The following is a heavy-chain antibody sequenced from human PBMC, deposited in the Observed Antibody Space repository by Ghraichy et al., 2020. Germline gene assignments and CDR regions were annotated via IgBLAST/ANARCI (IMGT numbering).Heavy chain of an antibody. CDR3: ARVAREWSALYYFDY. CDR1: GYTFTSYY. V-gene: IGHV1-46*03. CDR2: INPSGGST. J-gene: IGHJ4*02. D-gene: IGHD3-3*01. Sequence: ASVKVSCKASGYTFTSYYMHWVRQAPGQGLEWMGIINPSGGSTSYAQKFQGRVTMTRDTSTSTVYMELSSLRSEDTAVYYCARVAREWSALYYFDYWGQGPLVTVSS.